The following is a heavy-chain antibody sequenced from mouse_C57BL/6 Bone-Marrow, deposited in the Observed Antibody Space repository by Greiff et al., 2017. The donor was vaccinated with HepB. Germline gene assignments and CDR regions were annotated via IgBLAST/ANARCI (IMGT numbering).Heavy chain of an antibody. V-gene: IGHV1-82*01. CDR1: GYAFSSSW. CDR3: ASPLYYYGSSHWYFDV. CDR2: IYPGDGDT. Sequence: QVQLQQSGPELVKPGASVKISCKASGYAFSSSWMNWVKQRPGKGLEWIGRIYPGDGDTNYNGKFKGKATLTADKSSSTAYMQLSSLTSEDSAVYFCASPLYYYGSSHWYFDVWGTGTTVTVSS. J-gene: IGHJ1*03. D-gene: IGHD1-1*01.